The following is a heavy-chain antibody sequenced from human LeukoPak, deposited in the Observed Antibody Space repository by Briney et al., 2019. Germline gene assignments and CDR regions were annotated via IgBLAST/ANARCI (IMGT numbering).Heavy chain of an antibody. CDR1: GASISSSSYC. V-gene: IGHV4-39*01. Sequence: PSETLSLTCTVSGASISSSSYCRGWIRQPPGKGLQWIGNIYYSGSTHYNPSLKSRVTISVDTSKNQFSLKLSSVTAADRAVYFCASQITSGTYWPAFDSWGQGTLVTVSS. CDR2: IYYSGST. CDR3: ASQITSGTYWPAFDS. J-gene: IGHJ5*01. D-gene: IGHD1-26*01.